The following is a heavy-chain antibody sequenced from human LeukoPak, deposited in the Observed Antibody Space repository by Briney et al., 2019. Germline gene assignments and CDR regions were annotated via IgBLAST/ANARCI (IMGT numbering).Heavy chain of an antibody. D-gene: IGHD3-10*01. Sequence: PGRSLRLSCAASGFTFSSYGMHWVRQAPGKGLEWVAVIWYDGSNKYYADSVKGRFTISRDNSKNTLYLQMNSLRAEDTAVYYCARDTYGSIMYYYYGMDVWGQGTTVTVSS. CDR2: IWYDGSNK. CDR1: GFTFSSYG. J-gene: IGHJ6*02. CDR3: ARDTYGSIMYYYYGMDV. V-gene: IGHV3-33*01.